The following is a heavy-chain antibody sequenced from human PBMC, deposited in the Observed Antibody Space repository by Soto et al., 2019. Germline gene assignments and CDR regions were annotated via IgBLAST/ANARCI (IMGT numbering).Heavy chain of an antibody. CDR2: TYYRSNWRH. V-gene: IGHV6-1*01. Sequence: SQTLSLTCAISGDSVSSNTAAWNWIRSSPSRGLEWLGRTYYRSNWRHDYAVSVKSRITVNPDTSKNHFPLQLNSVTPDDTAVYYCARGVAGSGFDLWGQGTLVTVSS. CDR1: GDSVSSNTAA. J-gene: IGHJ4*02. CDR3: ARGVAGSGFDL. D-gene: IGHD6-19*01.